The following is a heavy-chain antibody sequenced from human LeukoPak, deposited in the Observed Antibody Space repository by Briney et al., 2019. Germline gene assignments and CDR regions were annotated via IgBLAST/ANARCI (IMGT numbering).Heavy chain of an antibody. D-gene: IGHD3-10*01. Sequence: GESLKISWKGSGYRFTSYWISWGRQMPGKGLEGMGRIDPSDSYTNYSPSFQGHVTISADKSISTAYLQWSSLKASDTAMYYCAKTDDYGSGSYYHYYYYGMDVWGQGTTVTVSS. V-gene: IGHV5-10-1*01. CDR3: AKTDDYGSGSYYHYYYYGMDV. CDR2: IDPSDSYT. CDR1: GYRFTSYW. J-gene: IGHJ6*02.